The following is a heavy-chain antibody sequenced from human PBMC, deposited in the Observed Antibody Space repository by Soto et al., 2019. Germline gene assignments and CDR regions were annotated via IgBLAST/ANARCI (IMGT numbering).Heavy chain of an antibody. D-gene: IGHD3-16*01. J-gene: IGHJ4*02. Sequence: QVQLVESGGGVVQPGRSLRLSCAASGFTFNNYAMYWVRQAPGKGLEWMAVISDDGINTYYADSVKGRFTISRDNSKNTLYLQMNSLRPEDTAVYYCATGMITFGGYWGQGTLVTVSS. CDR1: GFTFNNYA. CDR2: ISDDGINT. CDR3: ATGMITFGGY. V-gene: IGHV3-30-3*01.